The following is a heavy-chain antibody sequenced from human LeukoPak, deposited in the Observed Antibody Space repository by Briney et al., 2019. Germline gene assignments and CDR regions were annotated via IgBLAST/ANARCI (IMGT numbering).Heavy chain of an antibody. Sequence: ASVKVSCKASGYTFTGYYMHWVRQAPGQGLEWMGIINPSGGSTSYAQKFQGRVTMTRDMSTSTVYMELSSLRSEDTAVYYCAREGYCSSTSCSYHKGWFDPWGQGTLVTVSS. D-gene: IGHD2-2*01. V-gene: IGHV1-46*01. J-gene: IGHJ5*02. CDR2: INPSGGST. CDR1: GYTFTGYY. CDR3: AREGYCSSTSCSYHKGWFDP.